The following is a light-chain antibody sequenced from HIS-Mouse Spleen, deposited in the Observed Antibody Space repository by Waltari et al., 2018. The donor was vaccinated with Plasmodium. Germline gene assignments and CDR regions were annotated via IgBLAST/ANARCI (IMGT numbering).Light chain of an antibody. CDR1: SSDVGGYNY. CDR2: EVS. CDR3: SSYAGSNNLEV. V-gene: IGLV2-8*01. Sequence: QSALTQPPSASGSPGQSVTISCTGTSSDVGGYNYFSWYQQHPGKAPKLMIYEVSKRPSGVPDRFSGSKSGNTASLTVSGLQAEDEADYYCSSYAGSNNLEVFGGGTKLTVL. J-gene: IGLJ2*01.